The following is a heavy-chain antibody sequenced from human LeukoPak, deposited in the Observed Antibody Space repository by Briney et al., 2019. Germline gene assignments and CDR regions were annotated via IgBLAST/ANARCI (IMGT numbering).Heavy chain of an antibody. CDR2: ITNDGSST. J-gene: IGHJ4*02. CDR1: GFTFSSYW. CDR3: ARNHDYGDYGY. V-gene: IGHV3-74*01. Sequence: PGGSLRLSCAASGFTFSSYWMHWVRQAPGKGLVWVSRITNDGSSTTYADSVKGRFTISRDNAKNMLYLQVNSLRAEDTAVYYCARNHDYGDYGYWGQGTLVTVSS. D-gene: IGHD4-17*01.